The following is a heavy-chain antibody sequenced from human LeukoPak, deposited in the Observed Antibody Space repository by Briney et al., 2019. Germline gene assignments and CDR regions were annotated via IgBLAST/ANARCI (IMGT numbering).Heavy chain of an antibody. J-gene: IGHJ4*02. V-gene: IGHV4-38-2*02. D-gene: IGHD3-3*01. CDR2: IYYSGST. CDR3: ARDNGEDFWSAGVDY. Sequence: PSETLSLTCAVSGYSISSTYYWGWIRQPPGKGLEWIGSIYYSGSTYYNPSLKSRVTISVDTSNSQFSLRLSSVTAADTAVYYCARDNGEDFWSAGVDYWGQGTLVTVSS. CDR1: GYSISSTYY.